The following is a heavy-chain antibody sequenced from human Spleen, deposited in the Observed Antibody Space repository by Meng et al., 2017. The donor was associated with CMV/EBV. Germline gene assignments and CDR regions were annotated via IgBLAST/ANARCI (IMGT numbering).Heavy chain of an antibody. D-gene: IGHD2-2*02. J-gene: IGHJ3*02. Sequence: GGSLRLSCAASGFTFSDYYMSWIRQAPGKGPEWVSYITRSGSTKYYVDSVKGRFTISRDNAKNSLYLQMNSLRAEDTAVYYCFVLVPAAIPHDAFDIWGQGTMVTVSS. CDR3: FVLVPAAIPHDAFDI. CDR2: ITRSGSTK. V-gene: IGHV3-11*04. CDR1: GFTFSDYY.